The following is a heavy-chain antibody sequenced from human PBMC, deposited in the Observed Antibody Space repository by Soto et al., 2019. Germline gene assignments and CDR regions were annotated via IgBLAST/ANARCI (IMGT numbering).Heavy chain of an antibody. Sequence: SVKVSCKASGGTFSSYAISWVRQAPGQGLEWMGGIIPIFGTANYAQKFQGRVTITADESTSTAYMELSSLRSEDTAVYYCARGGPYSWSGYRYHWGMDVWGQGTTVTVS. J-gene: IGHJ6*02. D-gene: IGHD3-3*01. CDR3: ARGGPYSWSGYRYHWGMDV. CDR2: IIPIFGTA. V-gene: IGHV1-69*13. CDR1: GGTFSSYA.